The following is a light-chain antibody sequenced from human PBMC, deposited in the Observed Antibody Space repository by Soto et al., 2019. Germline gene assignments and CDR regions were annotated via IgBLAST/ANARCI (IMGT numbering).Light chain of an antibody. V-gene: IGKV1-17*01. CDR3: QQYGSLSWT. Sequence: DIQMTQSPSSLSASVGDRVTISCRASQGVSNDLAWYQQKPGKAPKGLIYTASSLHSGVPSRFSGSGSGTDFTLTISRLEPEDFAVYHCQQYGSLSWTFGQGTKVEIK. J-gene: IGKJ1*01. CDR2: TAS. CDR1: QGVSND.